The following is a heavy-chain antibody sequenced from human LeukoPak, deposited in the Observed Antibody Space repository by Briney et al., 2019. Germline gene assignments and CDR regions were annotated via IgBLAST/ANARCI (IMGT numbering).Heavy chain of an antibody. CDR3: ASFDPDPRYAFDI. Sequence: ASVKVSCKASGYTFTNYAMNWVRQAPGQGLEWMGWINTNTGNPTYAQGFTGRFVFSLDTSVSTAYLQISSLKAEDTAVYYCASFDPDPRYAFDIWGQGTMVTVSS. D-gene: IGHD3-9*01. CDR1: GYTFTNYA. J-gene: IGHJ3*02. CDR2: INTNTGNP. V-gene: IGHV7-4-1*02.